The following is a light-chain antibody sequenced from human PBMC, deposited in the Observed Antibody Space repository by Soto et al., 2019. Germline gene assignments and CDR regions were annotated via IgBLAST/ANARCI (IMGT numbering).Light chain of an antibody. CDR2: GVT. CDR3: SSYTMSTTVV. CDR1: NSDVGAHDL. J-gene: IGLJ2*01. V-gene: IGLV2-14*01. Sequence: QSVLTQPASVSGSPGQSITISCTGTNSDVGAHDLVSWYQHHPGKAPRLMIYGVTNRPSGVSNRFSASKSGNTASLTISGLQAEDEADYYCSSYTMSTTVVFGGGTKVTVL.